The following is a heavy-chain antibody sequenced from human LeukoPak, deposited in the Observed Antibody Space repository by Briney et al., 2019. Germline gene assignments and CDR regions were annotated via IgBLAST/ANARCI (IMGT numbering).Heavy chain of an antibody. J-gene: IGHJ3*02. CDR3: ARDFSAAFDI. CDR1: GGSISSSNW. Sequence: SGTLSLTCAVSGGSISSSNWWSWVRQPPGKGLEWIGEIYHSGSTNYNPSLKSRVTISVDTATNQFSLKLRSVTAADTAVYYCARDFSAAFDIWGRGTMVTVSS. D-gene: IGHD2/OR15-2a*01. V-gene: IGHV4-4*02. CDR2: IYHSGST.